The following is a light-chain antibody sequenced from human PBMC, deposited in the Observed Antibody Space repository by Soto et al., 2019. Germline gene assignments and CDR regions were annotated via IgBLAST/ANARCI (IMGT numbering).Light chain of an antibody. Sequence: QSVLTQPASVSGSPGQSITISRTGTSSDVWGFNLVSWYQQHPGKAPKLIIHEGSKRSSGLSNRSSGSKSGNTASLTIPGLQAEDEVDYYCCSYAGSSAYVFGTGTKVTVL. V-gene: IGLV2-23*01. J-gene: IGLJ1*01. CDR2: EGS. CDR1: SSDVWGFNL. CDR3: CSYAGSSAYV.